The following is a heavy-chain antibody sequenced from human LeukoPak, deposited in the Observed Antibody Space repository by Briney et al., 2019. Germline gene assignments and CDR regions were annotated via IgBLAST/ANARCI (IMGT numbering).Heavy chain of an antibody. CDR1: GFTFSSYS. CDR2: ISRSSGYI. Sequence: PGGSLRLSCAASGFTFSSYSMNWVRQAPGKGLEWVASISRSSGYIYYADSVKGRFTISRDNAKNALYLQMSSLRAEDTAVYYCARDAFDPWGQGTLVTVSS. J-gene: IGHJ5*02. CDR3: ARDAFDP. V-gene: IGHV3-21*01.